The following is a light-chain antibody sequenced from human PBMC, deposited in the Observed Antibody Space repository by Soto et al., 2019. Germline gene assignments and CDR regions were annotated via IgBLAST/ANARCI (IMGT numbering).Light chain of an antibody. J-gene: IGKJ4*01. CDR3: QQYNNWPPIT. V-gene: IGKV3-15*01. CDR1: QSVSSN. Sequence: EIVMTQSTATLSVSPGERATLSCSASQSVSSNLAWYQQKPGQAPRLLIYGASTRATGIPARFSGSGSGTDFTLTISSLQSEDFAVYYCQQYNNWPPITFGGGTKVEIK. CDR2: GAS.